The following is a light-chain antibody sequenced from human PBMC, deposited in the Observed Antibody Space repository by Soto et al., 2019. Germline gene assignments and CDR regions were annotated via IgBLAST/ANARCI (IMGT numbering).Light chain of an antibody. Sequence: EVVLTQSPGTLSLSPGERATLSCRARQSVRSRYLAWYQQKPGQSPRLLIYGASRRATGIPDRFSGSASGTDFTLTISRLEPEDFAVYYCHQYGTPPNTFGQGTKLEI. CDR1: QSVRSRY. V-gene: IGKV3-20*01. CDR3: HQYGTPPNT. CDR2: GAS. J-gene: IGKJ2*01.